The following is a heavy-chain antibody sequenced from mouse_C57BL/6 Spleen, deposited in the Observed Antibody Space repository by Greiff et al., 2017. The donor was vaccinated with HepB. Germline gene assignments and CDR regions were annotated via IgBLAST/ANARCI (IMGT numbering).Heavy chain of an antibody. CDR2: INPNYGTT. CDR3: ARGGYRQLSLYAMDY. J-gene: IGHJ4*01. V-gene: IGHV1-39*01. D-gene: IGHD3-2*02. CDR1: GYSFTDYN. Sequence: VQLKQSGPELVKPGASVKISCKASGYSFTDYNMNWVKQRNGKSLEWIGVINPNYGTTSYNQKFKGKATLTVDQSSSTAYMQLNSLTSEDSAVYYCARGGYRQLSLYAMDYWGQGTSVTVSS.